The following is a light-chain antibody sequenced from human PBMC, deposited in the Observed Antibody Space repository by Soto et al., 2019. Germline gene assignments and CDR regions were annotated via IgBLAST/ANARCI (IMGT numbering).Light chain of an antibody. Sequence: DIVLTQSPDTLSLSPGERATLSCRASQTVTSNYFGWYQQKPGQAPRLVIYGASRRATGIPDRFSGSGSETDFTLTISDLEPEDFAIYYCQQRSNWPITFGQGTRLEIK. CDR1: QTVTSNY. CDR2: GAS. V-gene: IGKV3D-20*02. J-gene: IGKJ5*01. CDR3: QQRSNWPIT.